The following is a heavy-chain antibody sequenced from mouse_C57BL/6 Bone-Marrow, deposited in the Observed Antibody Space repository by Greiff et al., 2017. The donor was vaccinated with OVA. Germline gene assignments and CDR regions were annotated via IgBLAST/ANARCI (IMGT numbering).Heavy chain of an antibody. J-gene: IGHJ1*03. V-gene: IGHV1-15*01. CDR3: TRSAGRSYGWYFDV. CDR1: GYTFTDYE. Sequence: VQLQQSGAELVRPGASVTLSCKASGYTFTDYEMHWVKQTPVHGLEWIGAIDPETGGTAYNQKFKGKAILTADKSSSPAYMELRSLTSEDSAVYYCTRSAGRSYGWYFDVWGTGTTVTVSS. CDR2: IDPETGGT. D-gene: IGHD1-1*01.